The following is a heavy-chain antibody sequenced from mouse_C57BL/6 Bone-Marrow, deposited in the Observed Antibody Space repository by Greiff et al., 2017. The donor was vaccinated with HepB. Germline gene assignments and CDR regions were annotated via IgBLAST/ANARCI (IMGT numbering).Heavy chain of an antibody. Sequence: EVKLQQSVAELVRPGASVKLSCTASGFNIKNTYMHWVKQRPEQGLEWIGRIDPANGNTKYAPKFQGKATITADTSSNTAYLQLSSLTSEDTAIYYCARKGLYNPTGYYYAMDYWGQGTSVTVSS. CDR3: ARKGLYNPTGYYYAMDY. V-gene: IGHV14-3*01. CDR1: GFNIKNTY. D-gene: IGHD1-1*01. CDR2: IDPANGNT. J-gene: IGHJ4*01.